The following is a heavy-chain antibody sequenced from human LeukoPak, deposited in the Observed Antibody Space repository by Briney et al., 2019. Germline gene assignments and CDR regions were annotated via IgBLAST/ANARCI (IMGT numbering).Heavy chain of an antibody. CDR2: INPNSGGT. Sequence: ASVKVSCKASGYTFTGYYMHWVRQAPGQGLEWMGRINPNSGGTNYAQKFQGRVTMTRDTSSSTAYMELSRLRSDDTAVYYCARDSRIAAAYPPTGYWGQGTLVTVSS. J-gene: IGHJ4*02. CDR3: ARDSRIAAAYPPTGY. D-gene: IGHD6-13*01. CDR1: GYTFTGYY. V-gene: IGHV1-2*06.